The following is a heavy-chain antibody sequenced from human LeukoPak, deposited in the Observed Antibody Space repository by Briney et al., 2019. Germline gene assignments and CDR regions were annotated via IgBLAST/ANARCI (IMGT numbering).Heavy chain of an antibody. Sequence: GGSLRISCAASGFVFNEYAMSWVRQAPGRGLEWVSGISGRGDTTYYAESVKGRFTISRDNSKNTLYLQMNSLRAEDTAVYYCAGSGYDSNAFDIWGQGTMVTVSS. CDR2: ISGRGDTT. V-gene: IGHV3-23*01. CDR3: AGSGYDSNAFDI. J-gene: IGHJ3*02. CDR1: GFVFNEYA. D-gene: IGHD5-12*01.